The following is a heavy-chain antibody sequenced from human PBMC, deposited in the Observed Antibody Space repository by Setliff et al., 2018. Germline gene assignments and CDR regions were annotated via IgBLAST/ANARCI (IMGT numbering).Heavy chain of an antibody. CDR2: IYYSGTA. D-gene: IGHD3-16*02. Sequence: PSQTLSLTCTISGDSISDISYYWGFIRQSPGKGPEWIGSIYYSGTAYYNPSLESRVTMFVDTSKNQFSLRLTSVTAADMGVFYCARGRYYDHLWGSFRYNWFDPWGQGTLVTVSS. CDR3: ARGRYYDHLWGSFRYNWFDP. CDR1: GDSISDISYY. V-gene: IGHV4-39*01. J-gene: IGHJ5*02.